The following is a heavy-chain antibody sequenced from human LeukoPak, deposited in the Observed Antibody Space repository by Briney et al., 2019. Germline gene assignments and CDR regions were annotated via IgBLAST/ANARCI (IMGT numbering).Heavy chain of an antibody. J-gene: IGHJ4*02. CDR1: GYTFTSYY. Sequence: GASVKVSCKASGYTFTSYYMHWVRQAPGQGLEWMGIINPSGGSTSYAQKFQGRVTMTRDMSTSTVYMELSSLRSEDTAVYYCARVGTFYYDSSVYYYDYWGQGTLVTVSS. D-gene: IGHD3-22*01. CDR2: INPSGGST. CDR3: ARVGTFYYDSSVYYYDY. V-gene: IGHV1-46*01.